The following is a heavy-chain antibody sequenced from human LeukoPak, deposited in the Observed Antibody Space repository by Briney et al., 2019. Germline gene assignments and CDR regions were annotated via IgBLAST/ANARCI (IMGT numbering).Heavy chain of an antibody. J-gene: IGHJ6*02. V-gene: IGHV1-18*01. D-gene: IGHD6-19*01. CDR1: GYTFTSYG. CDR2: ISAYNGNT. Sequence: ASVKVSCKASGYTFTSYGVSWVRQAPGQGLEWMGRISAYNGNTNYAQKLQGRVTMTTDTSTSTAYMELRSLRSDDTAVYYCARDGGSGWSINYYCGMGVWGQGTTVTVSS. CDR3: ARDGGSGWSINYYCGMGV.